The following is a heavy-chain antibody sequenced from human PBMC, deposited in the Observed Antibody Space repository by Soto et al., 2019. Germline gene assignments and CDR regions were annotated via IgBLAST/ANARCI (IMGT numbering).Heavy chain of an antibody. V-gene: IGHV1-46*01. CDR3: ARESYSTQRGMDYYYGMDV. J-gene: IGHJ6*02. CDR1: GYPFTSYY. Sequence: XAVKVSCTAAGYPFTSYYMHWGRQSPGQGLEWMGIINPGGGSTSYAQKFQCRVTMTRDTSTSTVYMELSSLRSEDTAVYYCARESYSTQRGMDYYYGMDVRGQGTTVTVSS. CDR2: INPGGGST. D-gene: IGHD6-13*01.